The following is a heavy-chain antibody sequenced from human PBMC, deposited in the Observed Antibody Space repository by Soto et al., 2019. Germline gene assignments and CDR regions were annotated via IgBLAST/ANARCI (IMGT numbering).Heavy chain of an antibody. V-gene: IGHV3-23*01. CDR1: GFTFSSYA. CDR3: AKGSWVRDPTIYYYYSGMDV. CDR2: ISGSGGST. D-gene: IGHD3-10*01. Sequence: EVQLLESGGGLVQPGGSLRLSCAASGFTFSSYAMSWVRQAPGKGLEWVSAISGSGGSTYYADSVKGRFTISRDNSKNTLYLQMNSLRAEDTAVYYCAKGSWVRDPTIYYYYSGMDVWAKGPRSPSP. J-gene: IGHJ6*02.